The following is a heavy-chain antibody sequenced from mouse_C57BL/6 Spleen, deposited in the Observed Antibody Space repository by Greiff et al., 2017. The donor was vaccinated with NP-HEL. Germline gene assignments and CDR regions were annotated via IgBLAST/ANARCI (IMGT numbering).Heavy chain of an antibody. D-gene: IGHD1-1*01. J-gene: IGHJ1*03. V-gene: IGHV1-58*01. CDR3: ARGHYYGSSYDWYFDV. Sequence: DVKLQESGAELVRPGSSVKMSCKTSGYTFTSYGINWVKQRPGQGLEWIGYIYIGNGYTEYNEKFKGKATLTSDTSSSTAYMQLSSLTSEDSAIYFCARGHYYGSSYDWYFDVWGTGTTVTVSS. CDR1: GYTFTSYG. CDR2: IYIGNGYT.